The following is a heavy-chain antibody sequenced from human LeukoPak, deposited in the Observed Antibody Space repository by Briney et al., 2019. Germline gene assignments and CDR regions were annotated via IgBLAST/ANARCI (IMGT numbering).Heavy chain of an antibody. CDR1: GGTFSSYA. D-gene: IGHD3-22*01. Sequence: SVKVSCKASGGTFSSYAISWVRQAPGQGLEWMGGIIPIFGTANYAQKFQGRVTITADESTSTAYMELSSLRSEDTAVYYCASHYYDSSGYYQEYFQHWGQGTLVTVSS. J-gene: IGHJ1*01. CDR2: IIPIFGTA. V-gene: IGHV1-69*01. CDR3: ASHYYDSSGYYQEYFQH.